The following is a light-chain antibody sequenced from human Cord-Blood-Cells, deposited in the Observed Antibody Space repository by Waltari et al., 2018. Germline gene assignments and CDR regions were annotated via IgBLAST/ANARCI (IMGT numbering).Light chain of an antibody. V-gene: IGKV1-39*01. CDR1: QSISTY. CDR3: QQSYSTPYT. CDR2: AAS. Sequence: DIQMTQSPSSLCASVGQRVTITCRASQSISTYLNWYQQKPGTAAKLLIYAASSLQRGVPSRFSGSGSGTDFTLTISSLQPENFATYYCQQSYSTPYTFGQGTKLEIK. J-gene: IGKJ2*01.